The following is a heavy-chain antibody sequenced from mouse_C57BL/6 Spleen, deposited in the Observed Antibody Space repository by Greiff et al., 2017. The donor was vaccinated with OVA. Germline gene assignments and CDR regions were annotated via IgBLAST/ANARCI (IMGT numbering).Heavy chain of an antibody. Sequence: QVQLQQPGAELVKPGASVKMSCKASGYTFTSYWITWVKQRPGQGLEWIGDIYPGSGSTNYNEKFKSKATLTVDTSSSTAYMQLSSLTSEDSAVYYCARDYYDYDVGFDYWGQGTTLTVSS. CDR2: IYPGSGST. D-gene: IGHD2-4*01. CDR1: GYTFTSYW. V-gene: IGHV1-55*01. CDR3: ARDYYDYDVGFDY. J-gene: IGHJ2*01.